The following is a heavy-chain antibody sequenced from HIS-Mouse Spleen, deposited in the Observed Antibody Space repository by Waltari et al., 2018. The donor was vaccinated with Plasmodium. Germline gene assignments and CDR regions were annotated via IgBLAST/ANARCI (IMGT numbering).Heavy chain of an antibody. CDR3: ARGRVLGTSSGYFDL. CDR2: INHSGST. D-gene: IGHD3-10*01. CDR1: GGSFSGYY. Sequence: QVQLQQWGAGLLKPSETLSLTCAVYGGSFSGYYWSWIRKPPGKGLEWIGEINHSGSTNYNPSLKSRVTISVDTSKNQFSLKLSSVTAADTAVYYCARGRVLGTSSGYFDLWGRGTLVTVSS. V-gene: IGHV4-34*01. J-gene: IGHJ2*01.